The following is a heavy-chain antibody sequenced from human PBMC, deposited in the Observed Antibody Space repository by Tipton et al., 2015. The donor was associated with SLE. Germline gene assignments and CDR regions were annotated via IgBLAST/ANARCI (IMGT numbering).Heavy chain of an antibody. CDR2: IYHSGST. CDR3: ARLEGDGYKWYFDY. J-gene: IGHJ4*02. Sequence: LRLSCAVSGYSISSGYYWGWIRQPPGKGLEWIGSIYHSGSTNYNPSLKSRVTISIGTSKNQLSLERSSVTAADTAVYYCARLEGDGYKWYFDYWGQGTLVTVST. D-gene: IGHD5-24*01. CDR1: GYSISSGYY. V-gene: IGHV4-38-2*01.